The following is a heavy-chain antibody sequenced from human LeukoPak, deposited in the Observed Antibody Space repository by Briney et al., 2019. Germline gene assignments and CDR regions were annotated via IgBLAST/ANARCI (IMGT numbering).Heavy chain of an antibody. D-gene: IGHD2-21*02. Sequence: PGGSLRLSCAASGFTFSSYAMSWVRQAPGKGLEWVSAISGSCGSTYYADSVQGRFTISRDNSKNTLYLQMNSLRAEDTAVYYCAKKHIVVVTAGAEHYWGQGTLVTVSS. V-gene: IGHV3-23*01. CDR1: GFTFSSYA. CDR2: ISGSCGST. CDR3: AKKHIVVVTAGAEHY. J-gene: IGHJ4*02.